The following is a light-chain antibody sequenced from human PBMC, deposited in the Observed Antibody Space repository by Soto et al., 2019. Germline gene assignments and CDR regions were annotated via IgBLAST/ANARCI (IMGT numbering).Light chain of an antibody. CDR1: QTISSW. CDR2: TAS. V-gene: IGKV1-5*03. CDR3: QHYKSYSEP. Sequence: AVSGHVGDRCTITCRASQTISSWLAWYQQKPQKAPKILIYTASTLKSGVPSSVRGSGSATEFTLTISSLQPDDFATYYGQHYKSYSEPFGQGTKVDIK. J-gene: IGKJ1*01.